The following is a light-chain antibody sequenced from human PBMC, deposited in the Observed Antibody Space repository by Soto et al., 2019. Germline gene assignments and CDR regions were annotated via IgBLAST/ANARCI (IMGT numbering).Light chain of an antibody. CDR2: EDN. V-gene: IGLV2-23*01. J-gene: IGLJ3*02. Sequence: QSALTQPASVSGSLGQSITISCTGTSSDVGSYNLVSWYQHHPGKAPKLMIYEDNKRPSGVSNRFSVSKSGNTASLTISGLQAEDEADYYCCSYAGSSSVLFGGGTKVTVL. CDR1: SSDVGSYNL. CDR3: CSYAGSSSVL.